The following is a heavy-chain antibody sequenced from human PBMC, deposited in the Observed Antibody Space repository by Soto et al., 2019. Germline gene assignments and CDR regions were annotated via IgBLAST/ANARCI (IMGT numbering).Heavy chain of an antibody. J-gene: IGHJ6*02. CDR1: GFTFSSYA. D-gene: IGHD6-13*01. CDR2: ISGSGGST. V-gene: IGHV3-23*01. CDR3: AKDSSSWWYYYYYGMDV. Sequence: GGSLRLSCAASGFTFSSYAMSWVRQAPGKGLEWVSAISGSGGSTYYADSVKGRFTISRDNSKNTLYLQMNSLRAEDTAVYYCAKDSSSWWYYYYYGMDVWGQGTTVTVSS.